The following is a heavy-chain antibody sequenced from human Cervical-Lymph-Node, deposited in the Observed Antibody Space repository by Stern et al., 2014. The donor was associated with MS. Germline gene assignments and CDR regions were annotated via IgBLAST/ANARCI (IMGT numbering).Heavy chain of an antibody. Sequence: EVQLVESGAEVKKPGESLKISCKGSGYTFTNYWIGWVRQMPGKGLEWMGISDPSDLYTKYSPSFQGQVTISADKSISTASLQWSSLKASDTAMYYCARRRDGYNYFDNWGQGTLVTVSS. D-gene: IGHD5-24*01. V-gene: IGHV5-51*01. CDR1: GYTFTNYW. CDR2: SDPSDLYT. CDR3: ARRRDGYNYFDN. J-gene: IGHJ4*02.